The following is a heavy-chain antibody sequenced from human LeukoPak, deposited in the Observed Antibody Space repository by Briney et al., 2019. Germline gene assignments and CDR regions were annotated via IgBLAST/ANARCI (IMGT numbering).Heavy chain of an antibody. Sequence: TGGSLRLSCAASGFTFSSYSMNWVRQAPGKGLEWVSSISSSSSYIYYADSVKGRFTISRDNAKNSLYLQMNSLIAEDTAVYYCASERELDYWGQGTLVTVSS. J-gene: IGHJ4*02. V-gene: IGHV3-21*01. CDR2: ISSSSSYI. D-gene: IGHD1-26*01. CDR1: GFTFSSYS. CDR3: ASERELDY.